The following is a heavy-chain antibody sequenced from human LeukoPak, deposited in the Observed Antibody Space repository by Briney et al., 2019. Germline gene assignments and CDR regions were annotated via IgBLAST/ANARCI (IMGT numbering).Heavy chain of an antibody. J-gene: IGHJ5*02. Sequence: GGSLRLSCAASGFTVYRDFMIWVRQAPGKGLQWVSKIQGVEITYADSVKGRFTISRDDSKNTLYLQMNSLRVEDTAVYYCATRGAWGQGTLVTVSS. CDR1: GFTVYRDF. CDR2: IQGVEIT. V-gene: IGHV3-53*01. CDR3: ATRGA.